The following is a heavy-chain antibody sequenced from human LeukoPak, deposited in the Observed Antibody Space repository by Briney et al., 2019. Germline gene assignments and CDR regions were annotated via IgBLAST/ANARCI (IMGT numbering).Heavy chain of an antibody. CDR3: AKSDSSGWYSSDY. CDR1: GFTFSSYA. Sequence: PGGSLRLSCAASGFTFSSYAMSWVRQAPGKGLEWVSAISGSGGSTYYADSVKGRFTISRDNSKNTLYLQMNSLRVEDTAVYYCAKSDSSGWYSSDYWGQGTLVTVSS. CDR2: ISGSGGST. V-gene: IGHV3-23*01. D-gene: IGHD6-19*01. J-gene: IGHJ4*02.